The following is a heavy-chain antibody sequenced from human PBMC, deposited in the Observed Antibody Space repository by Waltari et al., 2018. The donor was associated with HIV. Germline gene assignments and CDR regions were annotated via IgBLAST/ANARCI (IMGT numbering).Heavy chain of an antibody. CDR1: GFTFINAW. J-gene: IGHJ4*02. D-gene: IGHD2-21*01. CDR2: IKIKNDGVTI. Sequence: EVHLVESGGGLVKPGGSLRVSCTVSGFTFINAWMSWVRQAPGKGLEWLGRIKIKNDGVTIDYAAPGKDRFAILREDSKHTLYLEMSSLKIEDTGIYYCVTDAVAVPLDTAYWGQGTLVTVSS. V-gene: IGHV3-15*01. CDR3: VTDAVAVPLDTAY.